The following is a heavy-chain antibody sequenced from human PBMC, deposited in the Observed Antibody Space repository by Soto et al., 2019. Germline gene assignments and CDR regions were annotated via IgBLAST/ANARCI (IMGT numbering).Heavy chain of an antibody. V-gene: IGHV3-21*01. J-gene: IGHJ4*02. CDR2: ISSSSSYI. CDR3: ARGVITYATGPFDY. CDR1: GFTFGSYS. D-gene: IGHD3-22*01. Sequence: GGSLRLSCAASGFTFGSYSMNWVRQAPGKGLEWVSSISSSSSYIYYADSVKGRFTISRDNAKNSLYLQMNSLRAEDTAVYYCARGVITYATGPFDYWGQGTLVTVSS.